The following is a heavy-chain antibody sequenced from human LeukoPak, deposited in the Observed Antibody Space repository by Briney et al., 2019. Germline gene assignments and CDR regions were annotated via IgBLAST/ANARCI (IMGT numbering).Heavy chain of an antibody. D-gene: IGHD6-19*01. Sequence: GASVKVSCKASGYTFTGYYMHWVRRAPGQGLEWMGWINPNSGGTNYAQKFQGRVTMTRDTSISTAYMELSRLRSDDTAVYCCARDTVAGRYYYGMDVWGQGTTVTVSS. CDR2: INPNSGGT. CDR1: GYTFTGYY. J-gene: IGHJ6*02. V-gene: IGHV1-2*02. CDR3: ARDTVAGRYYYGMDV.